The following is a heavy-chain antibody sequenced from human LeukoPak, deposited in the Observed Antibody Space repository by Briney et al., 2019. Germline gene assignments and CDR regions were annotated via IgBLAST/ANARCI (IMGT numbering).Heavy chain of an antibody. CDR1: GFTFSIYA. D-gene: IGHD3-22*01. CDR2: ISGSGGST. Sequence: GGSLRLSCAASGFTFSIYAMSWVPQAPGKGLEWVSAISGSGGSTYYPDPVKGRFTISRDNSKNTLYLQMNSLRAEDTAVYYCAKRGDYYDSRGYPYYCDCWGQGTLVTVSS. CDR3: AKRGDYYDSRGYPYYCDC. V-gene: IGHV3-23*01. J-gene: IGHJ4*02.